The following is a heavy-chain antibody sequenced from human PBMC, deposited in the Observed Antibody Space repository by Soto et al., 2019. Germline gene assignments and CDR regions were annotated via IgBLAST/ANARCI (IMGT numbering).Heavy chain of an antibody. CDR3: ARDSTDFWSFDY. CDR2: ISGSGGST. Sequence: GGSLRLSCAASGFTFSSYAMSWVRQAPGKGLEWVSAISGSGGSTYYADSVKGRFTISRDNSKNTLYLQMNSLRAEDTAVYYCARDSTDFWSFDYWGQGTLVTVSS. V-gene: IGHV3-23*01. D-gene: IGHD3-3*01. CDR1: GFTFSSYA. J-gene: IGHJ4*02.